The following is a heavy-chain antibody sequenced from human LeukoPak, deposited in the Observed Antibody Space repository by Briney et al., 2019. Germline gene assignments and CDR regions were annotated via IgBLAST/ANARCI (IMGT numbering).Heavy chain of an antibody. CDR1: GGSISSYY. Sequence: SETLSLTCTVSGGSISSYYWSWIRQPPGKGLEWIGYIYYSGSTNYNPSLKSRVTISVDTSKNQFSLKLSSVTAADTAVYYCAREPITMVRGPDAFDIWGQGTMVTVS. D-gene: IGHD3-10*01. V-gene: IGHV4-59*01. CDR2: IYYSGST. J-gene: IGHJ3*02. CDR3: AREPITMVRGPDAFDI.